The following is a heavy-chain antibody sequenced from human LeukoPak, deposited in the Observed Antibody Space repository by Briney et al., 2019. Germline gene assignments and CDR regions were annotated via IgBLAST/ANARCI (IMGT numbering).Heavy chain of an antibody. V-gene: IGHV1-2*02. Sequence: ASVKVSCKASGYTFTGYYMHWVRQAPGQGLEWMGWINPNSGGTNYAQKCQGRVTVTRDTSISTAYMELSRLRSDDTAMYYCARGNWNYFDYWGQGTLVTVSS. D-gene: IGHD1-20*01. CDR2: INPNSGGT. CDR1: GYTFTGYY. CDR3: ARGNWNYFDY. J-gene: IGHJ4*02.